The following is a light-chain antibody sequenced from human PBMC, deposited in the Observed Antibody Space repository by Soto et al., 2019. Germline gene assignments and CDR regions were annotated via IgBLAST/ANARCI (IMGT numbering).Light chain of an antibody. Sequence: DIQMTQSPSSLSSSLGDRVTITCRASQSISSYLNWYQQKPGKAPNLLIYAASSLQSGVPSRFSGSGSGTDFTLTISSLQPEDFATYYCQQSYSTPRTFGQGTEVDI. CDR3: QQSYSTPRT. CDR1: QSISSY. V-gene: IGKV1-39*01. J-gene: IGKJ1*01. CDR2: AAS.